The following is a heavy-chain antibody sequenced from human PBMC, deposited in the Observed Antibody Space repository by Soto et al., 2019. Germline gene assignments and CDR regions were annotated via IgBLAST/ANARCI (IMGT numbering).Heavy chain of an antibody. CDR1: GFTFSSYA. D-gene: IGHD3-22*01. CDR3: AKDLSPYYYDSSGYPLDGMDV. CDR2: ISGSGGST. V-gene: IGHV3-23*01. Sequence: GGSLRLSCAASGFTFSSYAVSWVRQAPGKGLEWVSAISGSGGSTYYADSVKGRFTISRDNSKNTLYLQMNSLRAEDTAVYYCAKDLSPYYYDSSGYPLDGMDVWGQGTTVTVSS. J-gene: IGHJ6*02.